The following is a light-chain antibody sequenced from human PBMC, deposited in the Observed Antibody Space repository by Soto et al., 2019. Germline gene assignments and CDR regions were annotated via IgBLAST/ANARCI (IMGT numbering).Light chain of an antibody. Sequence: DIVMTQSPDSLAVSLGERATMHCKSSQTVFYGINKKNYLAWYQHKPGQPPKLLIYCASTRESGVPDRFSGSGSGTDFTLTINSLQAEDVAVYYCQQSYSPPLTFGGGTKVEIK. J-gene: IGKJ4*01. CDR3: QQSYSPPLT. CDR1: QTVFYGINKKNY. V-gene: IGKV4-1*01. CDR2: CAS.